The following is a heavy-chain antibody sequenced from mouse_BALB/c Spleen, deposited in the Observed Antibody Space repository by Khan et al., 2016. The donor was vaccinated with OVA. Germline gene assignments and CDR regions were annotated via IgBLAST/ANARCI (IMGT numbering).Heavy chain of an antibody. J-gene: IGHJ2*01. CDR3: TNDRIDY. CDR2: INPTSGYT. Sequence: QIQLLQSGAELAKPGASVKMSCKASGYTFTTYWMHWVKLRPGQGLEWIGYINPTSGYTDYNQKFKARATLSAAKSSSTAYMQLSSLTSEDSAVYYSTNDRIDYWGQGTTLTVSS. V-gene: IGHV1-7*01. CDR1: GYTFTTYW.